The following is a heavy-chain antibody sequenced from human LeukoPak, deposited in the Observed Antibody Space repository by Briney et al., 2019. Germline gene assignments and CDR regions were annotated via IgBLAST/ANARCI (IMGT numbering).Heavy chain of an antibody. V-gene: IGHV3-15*01. D-gene: IGHD3-3*01. Sequence: GGSLRLSCAASGFTFSNAWMSWVRQAPGKGLEWVGRIKSKTDGGTIDYAAPVKGRFTISRDDSKNTLYLQMNSLKTEDTAVYYCTTGWYYNFWSGYYRHDYWGQGTLVTVSS. CDR2: IKSKTDGGTI. CDR1: GFTFSNAW. CDR3: TTGWYYNFWSGYYRHDY. J-gene: IGHJ4*02.